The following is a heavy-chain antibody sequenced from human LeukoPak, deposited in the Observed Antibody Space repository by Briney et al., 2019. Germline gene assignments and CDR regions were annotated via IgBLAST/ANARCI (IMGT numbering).Heavy chain of an antibody. D-gene: IGHD5-12*01. J-gene: IGHJ4*02. CDR3: ARHGGYDPQDY. CDR1: GYSSTSYW. Sequence: HGESLKISSKGSGYSSTSYWSSWVRQMPGKGLEWRGRIDPSDSYTNYSPSLQGHVTISADKSISTAYLQWSSLKASVTAMYYCARHGGYDPQDYWGQGTLVTVSS. V-gene: IGHV5-10-1*01. CDR2: IDPSDSYT.